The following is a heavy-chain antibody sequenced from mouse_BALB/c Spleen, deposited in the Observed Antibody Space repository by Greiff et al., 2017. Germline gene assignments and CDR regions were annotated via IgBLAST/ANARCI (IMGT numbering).Heavy chain of an antibody. CDR2: IWSGGST. V-gene: IGHV2-2*02. D-gene: IGHD2-4*01. CDR3: AREPSIYYEAMDY. Sequence: VKVVESGPGLVQPSQSLSITCTVSGFSLTSYGVHWVRQSPGKGLEWLGVIWSGGSTDYNAAFISRLSISKDNSKSQVFFKMNSLQANDTAIYYCAREPSIYYEAMDYWGQGTSVTVSS. CDR1: GFSLTSYG. J-gene: IGHJ4*01.